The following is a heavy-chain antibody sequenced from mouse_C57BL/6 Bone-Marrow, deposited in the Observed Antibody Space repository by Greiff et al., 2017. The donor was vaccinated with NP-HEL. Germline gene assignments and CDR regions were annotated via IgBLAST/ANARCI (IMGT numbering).Heavy chain of an antibody. Sequence: QVQLKESGAELAKPGASVKLSCKASGYTFTSYWMHWVKQRPGQGLEWIGYINPSSGYTKYNQKFKDKATLTADKSSSTAYMQLSSLTYEDSAVYYCARRGTLLSYAMDYWGQGTSVTVSS. CDR2: INPSSGYT. CDR3: ARRGTLLSYAMDY. V-gene: IGHV1-7*01. D-gene: IGHD2-1*01. CDR1: GYTFTSYW. J-gene: IGHJ4*01.